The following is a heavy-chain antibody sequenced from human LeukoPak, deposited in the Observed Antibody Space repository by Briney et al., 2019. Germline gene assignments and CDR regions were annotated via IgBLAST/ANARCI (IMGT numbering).Heavy chain of an antibody. CDR2: INPNSGGT. Sequence: GASVKVSCKASGYTFTGYYMHWVRQAPGQGLEWMGWINPNSGGTNHAQKFRGRVTMTRNTSISTAYMELSSLRSEDTAVYYCARGRGLFDYWGQGTLVTVSS. CDR3: ARGRGLFDY. V-gene: IGHV1-2*02. CDR1: GYTFTGYY. J-gene: IGHJ4*02.